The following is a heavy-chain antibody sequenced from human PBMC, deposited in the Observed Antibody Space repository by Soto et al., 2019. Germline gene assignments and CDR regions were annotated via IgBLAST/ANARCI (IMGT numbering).Heavy chain of an antibody. CDR2: ISGSGGST. CDR3: AKDPLYYGSGRKRFSYNWFDP. V-gene: IGHV3-23*01. Sequence: GGSLRLSCAASGFTVSSYAMSWVRQAPGKGLEWVSAISGSGGSTYYADSVKGRFTISRDNSKNTLYLQMNSLRAEDTAVYYCAKDPLYYGSGRKRFSYNWFDPWGQGTLVTVSS. D-gene: IGHD3-10*01. CDR1: GFTVSSYA. J-gene: IGHJ5*02.